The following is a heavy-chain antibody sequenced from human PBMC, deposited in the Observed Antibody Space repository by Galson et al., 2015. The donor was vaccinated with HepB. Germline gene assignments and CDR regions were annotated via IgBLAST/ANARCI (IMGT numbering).Heavy chain of an antibody. Sequence: SLRLSCAASGLTFSNYAMNWVRQAPGKGLEWVSAMSGSGRSTYYADSVKGRFTISRDNSKNTLYLQMNNLRAEDTAIYYCAKAPGQPHDFWSAPCMDVWGQGTTVTVSS. CDR3: AKAPGQPHDFWSAPCMDV. V-gene: IGHV3-23*01. J-gene: IGHJ6*02. D-gene: IGHD3-3*01. CDR1: GLTFSNYA. CDR2: MSGSGRST.